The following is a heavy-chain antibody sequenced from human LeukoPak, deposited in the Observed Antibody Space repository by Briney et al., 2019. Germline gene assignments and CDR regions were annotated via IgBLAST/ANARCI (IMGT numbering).Heavy chain of an antibody. D-gene: IGHD3-22*01. CDR1: GFTFSGRDW. J-gene: IGHJ4*02. V-gene: IGHV3-30*03. Sequence: GGSLRLSCVASGFTFSGRDWMTWVRQAPGKGLEWVAVISYDGSNKYYADSVKGRFTISRDNSKNTLYLQMNSLRAKDTAVYYCARDLPITMITYYFDYWGQGTLDTVSS. CDR2: ISYDGSNK. CDR3: ARDLPITMITYYFDY.